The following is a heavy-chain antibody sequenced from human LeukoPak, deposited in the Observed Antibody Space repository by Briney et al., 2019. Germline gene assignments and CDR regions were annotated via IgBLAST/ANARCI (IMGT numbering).Heavy chain of an antibody. CDR3: ARDPRLEISGMVIDMLDY. CDR2: ISSSSSYT. Sequence: PGGSLRLSCAASGFTFSSHSMNWVRQAPGKGLEWVSYISSSSSYTYYADSVKGRFAISRDNAKNSLYLQMNSLRAEDSAIYYCARDPRLEISGMVIDMLDYWGRGTLVTVSS. CDR1: GFTFSSHS. V-gene: IGHV3-21*01. D-gene: IGHD3-3*01. J-gene: IGHJ4*02.